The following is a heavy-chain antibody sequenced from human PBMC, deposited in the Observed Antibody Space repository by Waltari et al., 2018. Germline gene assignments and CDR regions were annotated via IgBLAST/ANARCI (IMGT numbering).Heavy chain of an antibody. D-gene: IGHD1-26*01. Sequence: EVQLVESGGGLIQPGGSLRLSCAASGFTVSSNYMSWVRQAPGKGVGGGAVMYSGGSTYCADSVKGLVTMSRDNSKNTLDLQMNGLRAEDTAVYYCASSGSAGFDYWGQGTLVTVSA. V-gene: IGHV3-53*01. CDR3: ASSGSAGFDY. CDR1: GFTVSSNY. J-gene: IGHJ4*02. CDR2: MYSGGST.